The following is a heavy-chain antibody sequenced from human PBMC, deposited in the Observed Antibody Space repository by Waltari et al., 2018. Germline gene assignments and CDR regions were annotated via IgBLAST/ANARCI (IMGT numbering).Heavy chain of an antibody. Sequence: QVQLQESGPGLVKPSQTLSITCTVSGGSISSGSYYWSWIRQPAGKGLEWIGYIYTSGSTNYNPSLKSRVTISVDTSKNQFSLKLSSVTAADTAVYYCARGTTTFDYWGQGTLVTVSS. CDR1: GGSISSGSYY. V-gene: IGHV4-61*09. CDR3: ARGTTTFDY. J-gene: IGHJ4*02. D-gene: IGHD1-1*01. CDR2: IYTSGST.